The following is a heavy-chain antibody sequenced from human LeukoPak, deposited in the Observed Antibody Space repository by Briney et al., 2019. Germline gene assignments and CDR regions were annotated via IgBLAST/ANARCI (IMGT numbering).Heavy chain of an antibody. CDR2: IYHSGST. V-gene: IGHV4-38-2*01. CDR3: ARQQRGDIVVVPAAPTLFDY. Sequence: SETLSLTCAVSGYSISSGYYWGWIRQPPGKGLEWIGSIYHSGSTYYSPSLKSRVTISVDTSKNQFSLKLSSVTAADTAVYYCARQQRGDIVVVPAAPTLFDYWGQGTLVTVSS. J-gene: IGHJ4*02. D-gene: IGHD2-2*01. CDR1: GYSISSGYY.